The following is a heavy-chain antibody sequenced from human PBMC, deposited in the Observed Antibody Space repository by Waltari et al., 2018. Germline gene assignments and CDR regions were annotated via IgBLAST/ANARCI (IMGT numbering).Heavy chain of an antibody. CDR2: RKEDGSEE. D-gene: IGHD7-27*01. V-gene: IGHV3-7*01. Sequence: EVQLVASGGGLVQPGGSLRLSCAASGFTFSRYWMSWARQVPGKGLEWVCNRKEDGSEEYYVDSVKSRFTSSRDNAKNALYLQMNSLRAEDTAVYYCARVVGGLGSPWGYYFDYWGQGTLVTVSS. CDR3: ARVVGGLGSPWGYYFDY. J-gene: IGHJ4*02. CDR1: GFTFSRYW.